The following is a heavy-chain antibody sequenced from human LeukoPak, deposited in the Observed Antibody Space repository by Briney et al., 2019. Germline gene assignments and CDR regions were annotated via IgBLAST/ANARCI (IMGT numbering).Heavy chain of an antibody. Sequence: GGSLRLSCATSGFPFETNALSWVRQAPGKGLEWVATIGNTETFYADSVTGRFTISRDNSKNTVNLQMNRLRVEDTAIYYCAKDWIQFNRVFDCFDSWGQGTLVTVSS. CDR1: GFPFETNA. D-gene: IGHD5-18*01. V-gene: IGHV3-23*01. CDR3: AKDWIQFNRVFDCFDS. J-gene: IGHJ4*02. CDR2: IGNTET.